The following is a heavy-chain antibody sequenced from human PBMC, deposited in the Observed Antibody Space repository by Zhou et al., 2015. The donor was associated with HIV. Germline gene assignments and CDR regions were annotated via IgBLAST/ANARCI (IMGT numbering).Heavy chain of an antibody. D-gene: IGHD4-23*01. CDR1: GYTFNTYG. CDR3: ARDRYYGGNVGDY. CDR2: ISAYNGNT. Sequence: QVHLAQSGTEVKRPGASMKVSCKASGYTFNTYGINWVRQAPGQGLEWLGWISAYNGNTNYAQKLQGRVTMTTDTSTSTAYMELRSLRSDDTAVYYCARDRYYGGNVGDYWGQGTLVTVSS. J-gene: IGHJ4*02. V-gene: IGHV1-18*04.